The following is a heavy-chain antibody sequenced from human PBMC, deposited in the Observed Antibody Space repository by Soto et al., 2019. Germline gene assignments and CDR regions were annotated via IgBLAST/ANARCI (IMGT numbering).Heavy chain of an antibody. Sequence: QVQLQESGPGLVKPSQTLSLTCTVSGGSITSGDYYWSWIRQPPGKGLEWVGYNYYGGSTYYNPSLDSRITISLATAKNQSSLELTSVTAADTAVYYCASGSTVINTLDFWGQGTLVTVSS. J-gene: IGHJ4*02. CDR1: GGSITSGDYY. CDR2: NYYGGST. D-gene: IGHD4-17*01. CDR3: ASGSTVINTLDF. V-gene: IGHV4-30-4*01.